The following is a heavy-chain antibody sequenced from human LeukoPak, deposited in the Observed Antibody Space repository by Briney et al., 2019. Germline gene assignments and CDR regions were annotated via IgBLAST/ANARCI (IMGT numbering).Heavy chain of an antibody. D-gene: IGHD3-10*01. CDR2: IESDGSDR. Sequence: GGSLRLSCAVSGFTLSQYYMGWVSQAPGKGLEWVAIIESDGSDRKYVDSVKGRFTISRDNAKNSLYLQMSSLTAEDTAIYFCTFLVREPQHWGRGTLVTVSS. J-gene: IGHJ1*01. CDR1: GFTLSQYY. V-gene: IGHV3-7*01. CDR3: TFLVREPQH.